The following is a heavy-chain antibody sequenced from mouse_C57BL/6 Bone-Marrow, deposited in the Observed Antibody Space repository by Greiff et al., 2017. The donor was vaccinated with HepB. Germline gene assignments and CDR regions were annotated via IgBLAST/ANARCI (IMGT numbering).Heavy chain of an antibody. CDR3: ARQQLTGTDYAMDY. J-gene: IGHJ4*01. D-gene: IGHD4-1*01. V-gene: IGHV5-12*01. CDR1: GFTFSDYY. Sequence: EVQLVESGGGLVQPGGSLKLSCAASGFTFSDYYMYWVRQTPEKRLEWVAYISNGGGSTYYPDTVKGRFTISRDNAKNTLYLQMSRLKSEDTAMYYCARQQLTGTDYAMDYWGQGTSVTVSS. CDR2: ISNGGGST.